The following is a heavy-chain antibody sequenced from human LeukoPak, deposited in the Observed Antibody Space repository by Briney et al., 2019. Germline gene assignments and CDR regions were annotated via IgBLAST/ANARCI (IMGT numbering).Heavy chain of an antibody. CDR3: ARVFRGAVTSNWFDP. CDR2: ISSSGNS. CDR1: GDSISDFY. J-gene: IGHJ5*02. Sequence: SETLSLTCTVSGDSISDFYWTWIPQTAGKGLEWIGFISSSGNSNYSPSLESRVSFSLDTSKSQFSLSLKSVTAADTAVYYCARVFRGAVTSNWFDPWGQGILVTVSS. D-gene: IGHD3-3*01. V-gene: IGHV4-59*01.